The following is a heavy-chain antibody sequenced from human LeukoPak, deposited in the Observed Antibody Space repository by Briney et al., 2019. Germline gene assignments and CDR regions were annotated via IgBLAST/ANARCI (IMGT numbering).Heavy chain of an antibody. V-gene: IGHV1-69*13. D-gene: IGHD2-2*01. Sequence: SVKVSCKASGGTFSSYAISWVRQAPGQGLEWMGGIIPIFGTANYAQKFQGRVTITADESTSTAHMELSSLRPEDTAVYYCARDSFGGYCSSTSCYAGNNWFDPWGQGTLVTVSS. CDR1: GGTFSSYA. CDR3: ARDSFGGYCSSTSCYAGNNWFDP. J-gene: IGHJ5*02. CDR2: IIPIFGTA.